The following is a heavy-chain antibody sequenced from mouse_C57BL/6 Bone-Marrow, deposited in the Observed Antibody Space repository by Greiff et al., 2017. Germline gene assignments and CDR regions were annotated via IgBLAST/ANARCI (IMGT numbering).Heavy chain of an antibody. J-gene: IGHJ1*03. CDR2: IRSKSNNYAT. CDR3: VRLLRGYFDV. V-gene: IGHV10-1*01. D-gene: IGHD3-3*01. CDR1: GFSFNTYA. Sequence: EVKLVESGGGLVQPKGSLKLSCAASGFSFNTYAMNWVRQAPGKGLEWVACIRSKSNNYATYYADSVKDRFTISRDDSESMLYLQMNNLKTEDTAMYYCVRLLRGYFDVWGTGTTVTVSS.